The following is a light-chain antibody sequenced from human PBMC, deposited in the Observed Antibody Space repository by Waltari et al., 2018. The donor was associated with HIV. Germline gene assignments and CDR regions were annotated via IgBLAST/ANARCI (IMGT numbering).Light chain of an antibody. V-gene: IGLV1-47*01. CDR3: ASWDDRLNGHV. CDR2: RNN. CDR1: TSHIASNF. J-gene: IGLJ1*01. Sequence: QSGLTQPPSVSGIPVQRLTVPCSRNTSHIASNFVFWYPQLPGPAPSLPVYRNNLRPSGVGDRFSGSRSGASASLVILGRRVEDEADYYCASWDDRLNGHVFGGGTTVSV.